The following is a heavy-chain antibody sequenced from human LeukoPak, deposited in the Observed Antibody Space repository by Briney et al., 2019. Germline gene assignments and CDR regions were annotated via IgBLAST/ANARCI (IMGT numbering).Heavy chain of an antibody. CDR1: GYTFIAHY. CDR3: ARGGGWGDTDASFF. Sequence: ASLKVSCKASGYTFIAHYLHWVRQAPGQGLEWMGWINPNSGDTKYAQKFQGWVTMTRDTSISTAYMELSRLKSDDTAVYYCARGGGWGDTDASFFWGQGTMVTVSS. CDR2: INPNSGDT. D-gene: IGHD5-18*01. V-gene: IGHV1-2*04. J-gene: IGHJ3*01.